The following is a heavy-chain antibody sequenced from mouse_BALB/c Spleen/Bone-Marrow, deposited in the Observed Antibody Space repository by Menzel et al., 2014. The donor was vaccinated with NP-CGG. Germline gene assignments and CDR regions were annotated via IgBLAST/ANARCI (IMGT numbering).Heavy chain of an antibody. CDR2: IRNKANGYTT. D-gene: IGHD2-13*01. CDR3: GKGENFHFYLYLDV. Sequence: EVQGVESGGGLVQPGGSLRLSCATSGFTFTDYYMSWVRQPPGKALEWLGFIRNKANGYTTDYSVSVKGRFTISRDNSQSVPQPQMNPLGTGDSGPYYWGKGENFHFYLYLDVRGGGTTVTVSS. V-gene: IGHV7-3*02. CDR1: GFTFTDYY. J-gene: IGHJ1*01.